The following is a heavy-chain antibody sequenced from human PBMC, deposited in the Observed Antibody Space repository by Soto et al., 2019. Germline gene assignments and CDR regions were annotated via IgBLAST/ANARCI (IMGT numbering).Heavy chain of an antibody. CDR2: IYYSGST. V-gene: IGHV4-31*03. J-gene: IGHJ6*02. CDR3: ASHARRLNGMDV. Sequence: TLPLTCTVAGVSSGIGCYYLLWISQHPGKCLEWIGYIYYSGSTYYNPSLKSRVTISVDTSKHQFSLKLSSVTAADTAVYYCASHARRLNGMDVWGQGTTVSVSS. D-gene: IGHD2-2*01. CDR1: GVSSGIGCYY.